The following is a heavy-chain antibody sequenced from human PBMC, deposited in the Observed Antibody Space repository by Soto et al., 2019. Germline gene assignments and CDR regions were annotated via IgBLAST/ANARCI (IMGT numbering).Heavy chain of an antibody. D-gene: IGHD2-21*01. J-gene: IGHJ4*02. V-gene: IGHV1-3*04. Sequence: GXSVKVSCEASGYTFTDYAMHWVRQAPGQRLEWMGWINTGNGNTKFSLKFQGRVTITRDTSATTAYMELTSLRSEDTAVYYCAKGSRMWTPDYWGQGTLVTVSS. CDR1: GYTFTDYA. CDR2: INTGNGNT. CDR3: AKGSRMWTPDY.